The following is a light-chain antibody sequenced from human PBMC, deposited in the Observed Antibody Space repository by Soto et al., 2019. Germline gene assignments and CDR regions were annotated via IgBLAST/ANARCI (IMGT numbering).Light chain of an antibody. CDR3: MIWHTSAWV. V-gene: IGLV5-45*01. CDR2: YKSDSDK. CDR1: SGLNIDTYR. J-gene: IGLJ3*02. Sequence: QPVLTQPASLSASPGASASLTCTLRSGLNIDTYRIYWYQQKPGSPPQYLLRYKSDSDKQQGSGVPSRFSGSKDASANAGILLISGLQSEDEADYYCMIWHTSAWVFGGGTKLTVL.